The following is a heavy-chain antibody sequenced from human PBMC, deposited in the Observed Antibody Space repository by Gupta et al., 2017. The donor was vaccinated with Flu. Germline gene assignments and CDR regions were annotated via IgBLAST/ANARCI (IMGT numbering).Heavy chain of an antibody. J-gene: IGHJ4*01. Sequence: EVQLLESGGGLVQPGGSLRLSCAASGFSFSNYAMSWVRQAPGKGLEWVSALDASGAYTFYADSVKGRFAISRDNSKNTLYLQMNSLGVEDTAVYYCTKHGGNSVTGRYFDSWGQETLVTVSS. V-gene: IGHV3-23*01. D-gene: IGHD2-21*02. CDR2: LDASGAYT. CDR1: GFSFSNYA. CDR3: TKHGGNSVTGRYFDS.